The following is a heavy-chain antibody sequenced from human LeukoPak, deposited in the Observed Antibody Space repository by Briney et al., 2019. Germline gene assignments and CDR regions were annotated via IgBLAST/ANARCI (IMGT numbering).Heavy chain of an antibody. V-gene: IGHV3-30*18. CDR3: AKDWAMVRGVIIDY. D-gene: IGHD3-10*01. J-gene: IGHJ4*02. Sequence: GGSLRLSCAASGFTFSSYGMHWVRQAPGKGLEWVAVISYDGSNKYYADSVKGRFTISRDNSKNTLYLQMNSLRAEDTAVYYCAKDWAMVRGVIIDYWGQGTLVTVSS. CDR2: ISYDGSNK. CDR1: GFTFSSYG.